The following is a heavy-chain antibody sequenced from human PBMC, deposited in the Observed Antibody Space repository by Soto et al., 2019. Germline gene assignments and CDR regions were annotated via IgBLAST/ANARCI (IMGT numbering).Heavy chain of an antibody. D-gene: IGHD2-2*01. J-gene: IGHJ6*02. CDR3: ARDRIVVVPAAIDYYGMDV. CDR2: TCYRSKWYN. CDR1: GDSVSSNDAT. V-gene: IGHV6-1*01. Sequence: SQTLSLTCAISGDSVSSNDATWNWIRQSPSRGLEWLGRTCYRSKWYNDYAVSVKSRITINPDTSKNQFSLQLNSVTPEDTAVYYCARDRIVVVPAAIDYYGMDVWGQGTTVTVSS.